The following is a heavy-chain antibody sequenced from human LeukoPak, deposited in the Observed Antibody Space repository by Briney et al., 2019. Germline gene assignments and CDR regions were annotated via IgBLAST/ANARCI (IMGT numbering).Heavy chain of an antibody. J-gene: IGHJ3*02. CDR3: ARGPSGDFWSGYYFSAFDI. Sequence: PSETLSLTCTVSGGSISSYYWSWLRQPAGKGLEWIGRIYTSGSTNYNPSLKSRVTMSVDTSKNQFSLTLSSVTAADTAVYYCARGPSGDFWSGYYFSAFDIWGQGTMVTVSS. D-gene: IGHD3-3*01. CDR2: IYTSGST. V-gene: IGHV4-4*07. CDR1: GGSISSYY.